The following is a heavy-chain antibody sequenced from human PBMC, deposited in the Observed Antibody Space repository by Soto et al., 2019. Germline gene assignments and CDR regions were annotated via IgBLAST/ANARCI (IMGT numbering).Heavy chain of an antibody. J-gene: IGHJ4*02. CDR1: GFTFSNYN. D-gene: IGHD6-19*01. CDR3: ASVVFGSTGWGGDFDY. CDR2: ISISSTK. Sequence: VQLVESGGGLVQPGGSLGLSCAASGFTFSNYNMNWVRQAPGKGLEWLSYISISSTKYYADSVKGRFTISRDNAKNSLYLQMNSLRDEAPAVYYCASVVFGSTGWGGDFDYWGQGTLVTVSS. V-gene: IGHV3-48*02.